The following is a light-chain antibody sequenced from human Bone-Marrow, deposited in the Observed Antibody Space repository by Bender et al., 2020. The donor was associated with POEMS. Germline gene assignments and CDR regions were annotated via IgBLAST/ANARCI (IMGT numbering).Light chain of an antibody. J-gene: IGLJ1*01. Sequence: SYELTQPPSVSVSPGQTATITCSGDDLGHKYACWYQQKTGQSPMLVFYEDRKRPSPCPERSSRGTSVTTAPLSLSGAQAIDEADYYCQAWNSTAQIVFGTRSKITV. V-gene: IGLV3-1*01. CDR2: EDR. CDR3: QAWNSTAQIV. CDR1: DLGHKY.